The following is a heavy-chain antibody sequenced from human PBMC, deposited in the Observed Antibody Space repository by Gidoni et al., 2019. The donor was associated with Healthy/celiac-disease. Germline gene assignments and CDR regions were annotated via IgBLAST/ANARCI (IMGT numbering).Heavy chain of an antibody. D-gene: IGHD2-2*01. CDR3: ARGLYCSSTSCSQRGSFDP. V-gene: IGHV4-61*02. CDR2: IYTSGST. CDR1: GGSISSGSYY. Sequence: QVQLQESGPGLVKPSQTLSLTCTVSGGSISSGSYYWSWIRQPAGKGLEWIGRIYTSGSTNYNPSLKSRVTISVDTSKNQFSLKLSSVTAADTAVYYCARGLYCSSTSCSQRGSFDPWGQGTLVTVSS. J-gene: IGHJ5*02.